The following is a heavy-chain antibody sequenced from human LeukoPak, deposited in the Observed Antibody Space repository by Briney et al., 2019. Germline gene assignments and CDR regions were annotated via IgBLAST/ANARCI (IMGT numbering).Heavy chain of an antibody. V-gene: IGHV1-18*01. J-gene: IGHJ4*02. CDR1: GYTFNSYG. CDR2: ISAYTGDS. CDR3: ARVFYWSPDCSGGSCHIDY. D-gene: IGHD2-15*01. Sequence: ASVKVSCKSSGYTFNSYGISWVRQAPGQGLEWMGWISAYTGDSNYAQSLQGRVTMTTDTSASTAYMELRSLRSDDTAVYYCARVFYWSPDCSGGSCHIDYWGRGTLVTVSS.